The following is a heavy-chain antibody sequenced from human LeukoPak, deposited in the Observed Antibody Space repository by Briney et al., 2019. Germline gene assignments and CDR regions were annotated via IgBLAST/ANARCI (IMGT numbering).Heavy chain of an antibody. CDR3: AKDPRMIVVAFPWY. Sequence: PGGSLRLSWAASGFTFSSYWMSWVRQAPGKGLEWVAVISYDGSNKYYADSVKGRFTISRDNSKNTLYLQMSSLRAEDTAVYYCAKDPRMIVVAFPWYWGQGTLVTVSS. CDR1: GFTFSSYW. V-gene: IGHV3-30*18. D-gene: IGHD3-22*01. J-gene: IGHJ4*02. CDR2: ISYDGSNK.